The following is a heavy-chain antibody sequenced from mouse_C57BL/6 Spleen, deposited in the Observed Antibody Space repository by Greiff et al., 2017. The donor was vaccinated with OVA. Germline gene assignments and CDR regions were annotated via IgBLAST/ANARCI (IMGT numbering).Heavy chain of an antibody. CDR2: ISSGSSTI. CDR3: AIGNYYGSIYAMDY. V-gene: IGHV5-17*01. CDR1: GFTFSDYG. Sequence: DVKLVESGGGLVKPGGSLKLSCAASGFTFSDYGMHWVRQAPEKGLEWVAYISSGSSTIYYADTVKGRFTISRDNAKNTLFLQMTSLRSEDTAMYYCAIGNYYGSIYAMDYWGQGTSVTVSS. D-gene: IGHD1-1*01. J-gene: IGHJ4*01.